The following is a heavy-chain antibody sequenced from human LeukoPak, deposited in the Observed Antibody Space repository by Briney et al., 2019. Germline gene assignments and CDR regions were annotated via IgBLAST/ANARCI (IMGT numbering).Heavy chain of an antibody. D-gene: IGHD6-6*01. Sequence: SETLSLTCAVSGYSISSGYYWGWIRQPPGKGLEWIGSLYHSGNTYHNPSLKSRDTISEDSSKNQFSLKLRPVTAADTAVYYCARGYSSSSFHFDYWGQGTLVTVSS. CDR3: ARGYSSSSFHFDY. V-gene: IGHV4-38-2*01. CDR2: LYHSGNT. CDR1: GYSISSGYY. J-gene: IGHJ4*02.